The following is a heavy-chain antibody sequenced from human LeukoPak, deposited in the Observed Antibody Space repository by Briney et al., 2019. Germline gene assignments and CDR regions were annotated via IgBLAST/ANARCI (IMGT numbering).Heavy chain of an antibody. CDR2: IGGSGSIT. CDR1: GFTFSDYY. D-gene: IGHD1-26*01. Sequence: GGSLRLSCAASGFTFSDYYMGWIRQAPGKGLEWVSYIGGSGSITFYADSVKGRFTISRDNAKNSVYLQMNSLRAEDTVVYYCGRDFGLFGAKRSFDIWGQGTMVTVSS. V-gene: IGHV3-11*01. J-gene: IGHJ3*02. CDR3: GRDFGLFGAKRSFDI.